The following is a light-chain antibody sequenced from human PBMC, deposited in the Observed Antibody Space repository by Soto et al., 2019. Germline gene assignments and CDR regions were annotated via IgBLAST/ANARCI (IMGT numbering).Light chain of an antibody. CDR3: QQYDSSPRT. J-gene: IGKJ1*01. CDR2: DTS. V-gene: IGKV3-20*01. Sequence: EVVLTQSPGTLSLSPGERAALSCRASQSVNSGYLAWYQHAPGQAPRLLIYDTSTRATGIPDRFSGSGSGTDFTLTISRLEPEDLAVYYCQQYDSSPRTFGQGTKVDIK. CDR1: QSVNSGY.